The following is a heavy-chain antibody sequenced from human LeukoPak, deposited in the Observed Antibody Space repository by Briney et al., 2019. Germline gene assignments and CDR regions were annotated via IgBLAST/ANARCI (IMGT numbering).Heavy chain of an antibody. CDR1: GVSIKANNDY. CDR2: IYHVGGT. J-gene: IGHJ5*02. CDR3: ARDGRSGYEDL. Sequence: SETLSLTCNVSGVSIKANNDYWGWLRQPPGKGLGWIGSIYHVGGTYYNPSLKSRVTISIDTSKNQFSLRLTSVTAADTAIYYCARDGRSGYEDLWGPGTLVTVSS. D-gene: IGHD5-12*01. V-gene: IGHV4-39*07.